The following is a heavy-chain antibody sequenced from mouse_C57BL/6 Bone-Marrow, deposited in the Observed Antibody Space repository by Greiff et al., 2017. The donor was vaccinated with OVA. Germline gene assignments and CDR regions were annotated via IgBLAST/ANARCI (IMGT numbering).Heavy chain of an antibody. V-gene: IGHV5-6*01. CDR3: ARGGYYFSWFAY. D-gene: IGHD1-1*01. CDR1: GFTFSSYG. J-gene: IGHJ3*01. Sequence: EVQLVESGGDLVKPGGSLKLSCAASGFTFSSYGMSWVRQTPDKRLEWVATISSGGSYTYYPDSVKGRFTISIDNAKNTLYLQMSSLESEDTAMYYCARGGYYFSWFAYWGQETLVTVSA. CDR2: ISSGGSYT.